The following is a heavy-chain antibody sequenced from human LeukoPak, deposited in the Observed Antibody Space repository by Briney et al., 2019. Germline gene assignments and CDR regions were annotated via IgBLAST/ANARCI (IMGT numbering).Heavy chain of an antibody. J-gene: IGHJ4*02. CDR2: ISGSGGST. D-gene: IGHD3-3*01. CDR1: GFTVTNNY. CDR3: AKDRVGFGVVTSLFDY. Sequence: GGSLRLSCAASGFTVTNNYMSWVRQAPGKGLEWVSAISGSGGSTYYADSVKGRFTISRDNSKNTLYLQMNSLRAEDTAVYYCAKDRVGFGVVTSLFDYWGQGTLVTVSS. V-gene: IGHV3-23*01.